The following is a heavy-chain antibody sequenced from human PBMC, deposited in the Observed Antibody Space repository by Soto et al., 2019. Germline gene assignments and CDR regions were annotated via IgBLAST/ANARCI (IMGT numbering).Heavy chain of an antibody. V-gene: IGHV1-69*06. CDR2: IIPIFGTA. Sequence: GASVKVSCKASGGTFSSYAISWVRQAPGQGLEWMGGIIPIFGTANYAQKFQGRVTITADKSTSTAYMELSSLRSEDTAVYYCASTSPYDSSGHLDYWGQGNLVTVS. D-gene: IGHD3-22*01. CDR3: ASTSPYDSSGHLDY. CDR1: GGTFSSYA. J-gene: IGHJ4*02.